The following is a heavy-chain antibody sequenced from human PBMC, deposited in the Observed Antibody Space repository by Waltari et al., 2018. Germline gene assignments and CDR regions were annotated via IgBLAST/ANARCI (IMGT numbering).Heavy chain of an antibody. CDR1: GYTFIYYS. V-gene: IGHV1-69-2*01. Sequence: EVQRGQSGAEVKNPGATVKISCQASGYTFIYYSIHWVQQAPGKGLQWMGRVDPEDGKTIYAEKFQGRVTITADRSTDTVYMELIRLTSDDTAMYYCARTTTLKSLDYWGQGTLVTVSS. D-gene: IGHD1-1*01. CDR2: VDPEDGKT. J-gene: IGHJ4*02. CDR3: ARTTTLKSLDY.